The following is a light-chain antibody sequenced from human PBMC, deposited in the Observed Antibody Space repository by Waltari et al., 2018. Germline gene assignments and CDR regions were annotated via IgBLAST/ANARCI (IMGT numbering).Light chain of an antibody. CDR2: WAS. CDR3: LQYYSTPPGT. J-gene: IGKJ1*01. CDR1: QSVLYSSNNNNY. Sequence: DIVMTQSPDSLAVSLGERATINCKSSQSVLYSSNNNNYLAWYQQKPGQSPKLLIYWASTRESGVPDRFSGSGSGTDFTLTISSLHAEDVAIYYCLQYYSTPPGTFGQGTKVEIK. V-gene: IGKV4-1*01.